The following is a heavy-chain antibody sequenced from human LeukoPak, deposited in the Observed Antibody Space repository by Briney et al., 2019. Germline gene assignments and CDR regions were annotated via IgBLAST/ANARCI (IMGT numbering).Heavy chain of an antibody. D-gene: IGHD5-12*01. Sequence: GGSLRLSCVASGFTFSSYDMSWVRQAPGKGLEWVSAISGSGGSTYYADSVKGRFTISRDNSKNTLYLQMNSLRAEDTAVYYCAKIVATSGAPDYWGQGTLVTVFS. CDR1: GFTFSSYD. V-gene: IGHV3-23*01. J-gene: IGHJ4*02. CDR2: ISGSGGST. CDR3: AKIVATSGAPDY.